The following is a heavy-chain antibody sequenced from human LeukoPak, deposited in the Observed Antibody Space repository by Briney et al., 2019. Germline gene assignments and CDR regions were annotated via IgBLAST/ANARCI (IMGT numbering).Heavy chain of an antibody. CDR3: VRAQVGSGWYNGDY. CDR2: IWYDGSNK. Sequence: GRSLRLSCAASGFTFSSYAMHWVRQAPRKGLEGVAVIWYDGSNKYYADSVKGRFTISRDNSKNTLYLQMNSLRAEDTAVYYCVRAQVGSGWYNGDYWGQGTLVTVSS. D-gene: IGHD6-19*01. J-gene: IGHJ4*02. CDR1: GFTFSSYA. V-gene: IGHV3-33*01.